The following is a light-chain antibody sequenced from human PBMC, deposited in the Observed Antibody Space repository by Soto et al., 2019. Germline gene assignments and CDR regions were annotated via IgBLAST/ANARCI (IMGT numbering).Light chain of an antibody. CDR2: EVS. J-gene: IGLJ2*01. Sequence: QSALTQPASVSGYPGKSITIPCTGTSSDVGSYNVVSWYQQHPGKAPKLMIYEVSQRPSGVSNRFSGSKSGNTASLTISELQAEDEADYYCCSYAGSSTYVIFGGGTKLTVL. CDR1: SSDVGSYNV. V-gene: IGLV2-23*02. CDR3: CSYAGSSTYVI.